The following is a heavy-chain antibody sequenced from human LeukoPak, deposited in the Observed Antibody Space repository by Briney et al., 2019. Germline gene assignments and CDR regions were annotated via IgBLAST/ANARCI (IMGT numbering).Heavy chain of an antibody. Sequence: SETLSLTCTVSGGSISSYYWSWIRQPPGKGLEWIGYIYYSGSTNYNPSLKSRVTILVDTSKNQFSLKLSPVTAADTAVYYCARDGSPREFDYWGQGTLVNVSS. J-gene: IGHJ4*02. CDR2: IYYSGST. V-gene: IGHV4-59*01. CDR3: ARDGSPREFDY. CDR1: GGSISSYY.